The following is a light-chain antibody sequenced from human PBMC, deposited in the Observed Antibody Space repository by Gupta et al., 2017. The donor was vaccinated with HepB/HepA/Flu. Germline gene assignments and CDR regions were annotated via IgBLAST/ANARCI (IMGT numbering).Light chain of an antibody. CDR2: SNH. V-gene: IGLV1-44*01. CDR3: ASFDARLGAWL. Sequence: QSGLTHPPSVSGGPGPRFAIACSGSSSNIGIDIVNWYHQFTGTDPRILIYSNHQRPSGVPDRFSDSKSGTSASLAISGLQSEDEADYYCASFDARLGAWLFGGGTKLTVL. J-gene: IGLJ3*02. CDR1: SSNIGIDI.